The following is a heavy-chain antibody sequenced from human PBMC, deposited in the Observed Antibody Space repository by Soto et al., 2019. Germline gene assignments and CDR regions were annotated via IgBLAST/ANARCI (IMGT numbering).Heavy chain of an antibody. CDR3: ARANEAAAGYYFDY. CDR1: GDSVSSNSAA. J-gene: IGHJ4*02. V-gene: IGHV6-1*01. CDR2: TYYRSKWYN. D-gene: IGHD6-13*01. Sequence: SPTLSLTCAISGDSVSSNSAAWNWIRQSPSRGLEWLGRTYYRSKWYNDYAVSVKSRITVNPDTSKNQFSLRLNSVTPEDTAVYYCARANEAAAGYYFDYWGQGTLVTVSS.